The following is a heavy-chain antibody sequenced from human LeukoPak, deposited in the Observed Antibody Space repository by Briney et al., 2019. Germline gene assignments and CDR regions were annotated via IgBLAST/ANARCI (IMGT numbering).Heavy chain of an antibody. CDR3: ASGDKGGYSGYDLTAGYYFDY. V-gene: IGHV3-48*01. CDR2: IDARSGIT. D-gene: IGHD5-12*01. CDR1: GFTFTIFG. Sequence: PGGSLRLSCAASGFTFTIFGFNWVRQAPGKVPEWVSYIDARSGITYYADSVQGRFTISRDNAQESLYLQMNSLRAEDTAVYYCASGDKGGYSGYDLTAGYYFDYWGQGTLVTVPS. J-gene: IGHJ4*02.